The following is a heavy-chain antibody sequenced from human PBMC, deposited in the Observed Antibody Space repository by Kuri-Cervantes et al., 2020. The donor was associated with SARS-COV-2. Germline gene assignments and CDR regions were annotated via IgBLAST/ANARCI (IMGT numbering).Heavy chain of an antibody. CDR2: IYYSGST. V-gene: IGHV4-59*12. CDR1: GGSISSYY. CDR3: ARVVPAQGGSGAFDI. Sequence: GSLRLSCTVSGGSISSYYWSWIRQPPGKGLEWIGYIYYSGSTYYNPSLKSRVTMSVDTSKNQFSLKLSSVTAVDTAVYYCARVVPAQGGSGAFDIWGQGTMVTVSS. D-gene: IGHD2-2*01. J-gene: IGHJ3*02.